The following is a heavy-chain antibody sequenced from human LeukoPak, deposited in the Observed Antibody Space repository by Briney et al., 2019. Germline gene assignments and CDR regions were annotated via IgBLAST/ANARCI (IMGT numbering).Heavy chain of an antibody. V-gene: IGHV4-34*01. Sequence: SETLSLTCAVYGGSFSGYYWSWIRQPPGKGLEWIGEINHSGSTNYNPSLKSRVTISVDTSKNQFSLKLSSVTAADTAVYYCARARDGYDDRFDYWGQGTLVTVSS. CDR1: GGSFSGYY. CDR3: ARARDGYDDRFDY. CDR2: INHSGST. D-gene: IGHD5-24*01. J-gene: IGHJ4*02.